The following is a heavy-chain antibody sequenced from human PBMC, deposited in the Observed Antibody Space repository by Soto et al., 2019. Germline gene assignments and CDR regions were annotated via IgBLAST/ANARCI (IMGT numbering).Heavy chain of an antibody. Sequence: QVQLVQSGAEVKKPGSSVKVSCKASGGTFSSYAISWVRQAPGKGLEWMGGIIPIFGTANYAQKFQRRVTITAEASTSAADMELRSLSSQDTAVYYCAREGHIVLVPTTISWFDPWGQGPLVTVSS. CDR1: GGTFSSYA. J-gene: IGHJ5*02. D-gene: IGHD2-2*01. V-gene: IGHV1-69*12. CDR2: IIPIFGTA. CDR3: AREGHIVLVPTTISWFDP.